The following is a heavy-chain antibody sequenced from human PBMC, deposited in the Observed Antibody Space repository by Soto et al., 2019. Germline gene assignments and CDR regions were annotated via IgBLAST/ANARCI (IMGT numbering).Heavy chain of an antibody. CDR2: ISAYNGNT. Sequence: ASVKVSCKASGYTFTSYGISWVRQAPGQGLEWMGWISAYNGNTNYAQKLQGRVTMPTDTSTSTAYMELRSLRFDDTAVFFCARGPQFWSGGTYYYYYMDVWGKGTTVTVSS. CDR1: GYTFTSYG. J-gene: IGHJ6*03. V-gene: IGHV1-18*01. CDR3: ARGPQFWSGGTYYYYYMDV. D-gene: IGHD3-3*01.